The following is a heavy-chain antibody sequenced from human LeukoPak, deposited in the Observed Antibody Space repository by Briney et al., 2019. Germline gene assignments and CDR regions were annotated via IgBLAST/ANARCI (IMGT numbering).Heavy chain of an antibody. CDR3: ARVPHSIDSSGWYENWFDP. Sequence: SQTLSLTCAISGDSVSSNSAAWNWIRQSPSRGLEWLGRTCYRSKWYNDYAVSVKSRMTINPDTSKNQFSLQLNSVTPEDTAVYYCARVPHSIDSSGWYENWFDPWGQGTLVTVSS. CDR2: TCYRSKWYN. V-gene: IGHV6-1*01. D-gene: IGHD6-19*01. J-gene: IGHJ5*02. CDR1: GDSVSSNSAA.